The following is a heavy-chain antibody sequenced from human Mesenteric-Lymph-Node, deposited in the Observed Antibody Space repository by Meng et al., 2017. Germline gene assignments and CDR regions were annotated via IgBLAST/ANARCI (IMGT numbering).Heavy chain of an antibody. Sequence: GGPLRPPCAASQFPFSNYNMKWAPQAPGKGLEWVSSISSSSSYIYYADSVKGRFTISRDNAKNSLYLQMNSLRAEDTAVYYCARHFYSSGYYYDDYWGQGTLVTVSS. D-gene: IGHD3-22*01. J-gene: IGHJ4*02. CDR2: ISSSSSYI. CDR3: ARHFYSSGYYYDDY. CDR1: QFPFSNYN. V-gene: IGHV3-21*01.